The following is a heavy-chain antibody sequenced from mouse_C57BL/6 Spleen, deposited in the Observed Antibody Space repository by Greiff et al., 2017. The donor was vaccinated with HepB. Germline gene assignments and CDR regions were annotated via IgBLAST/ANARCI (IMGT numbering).Heavy chain of an antibody. V-gene: IGHV5-6*01. D-gene: IGHD2-4*01. Sequence: EVQGVESGGDLVKPGGSLKLSCAASGFTFSSYGMSWVRQTPDKRLEWVATISSGGSYTYYPDSVKGRFTISRDNAKNTLYLQMSSLKSEDTAMYYCARPHYDYDERGFAYWGQGTLVTVSA. J-gene: IGHJ3*01. CDR3: ARPHYDYDERGFAY. CDR1: GFTFSSYG. CDR2: ISSGGSYT.